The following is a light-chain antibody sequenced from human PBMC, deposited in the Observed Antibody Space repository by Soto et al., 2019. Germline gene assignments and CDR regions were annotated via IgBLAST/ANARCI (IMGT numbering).Light chain of an antibody. Sequence: DIVMTQSPDSLAVSLGERATINCKSSQSVLYSSNNKNYLAWYQQKPGQPPKLLIYWASTRESGVPDRFSGSEYGTDFTLTISSLQAADVAVYYCQQYYSTPRTFGQGTKVEIK. CDR3: QQYYSTPRT. CDR2: WAS. CDR1: QSVLYSSNNKNY. J-gene: IGKJ1*01. V-gene: IGKV4-1*01.